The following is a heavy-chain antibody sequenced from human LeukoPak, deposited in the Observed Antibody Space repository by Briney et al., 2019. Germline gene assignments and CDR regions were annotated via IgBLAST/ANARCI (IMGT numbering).Heavy chain of an antibody. J-gene: IGHJ4*02. V-gene: IGHV3-43D*03. D-gene: IGHD3-3*01. CDR2: ISWDGGST. Sequence: GGSLRLSCAASGFTFDDYAMHWVRQAPGQGLEWVSLISWDGGSTYYADSVKGRFTISRDNSKNSLYLQMSSLRAEDTALYYCAKGKYDFWSGIDYFDYWGQGTLVTVSS. CDR1: GFTFDDYA. CDR3: AKGKYDFWSGIDYFDY.